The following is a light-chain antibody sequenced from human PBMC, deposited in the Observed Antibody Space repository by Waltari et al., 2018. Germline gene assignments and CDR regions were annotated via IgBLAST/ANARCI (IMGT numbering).Light chain of an antibody. V-gene: IGLV2-14*03. CDR3: SSFTSSTTGI. CDR1: SSDSGGYEY. J-gene: IGLJ2*01. CDR2: DVN. Sequence: SALTQPDSVSGSPGQSITISCSGISSDSGGYEYVSWYQQHPGKAPKVIIYDVNNRPSVVSTRCSGSKSGSSASLTISGLQAEDEADYYCSSFTSSTTGIFGGGTKVTVL.